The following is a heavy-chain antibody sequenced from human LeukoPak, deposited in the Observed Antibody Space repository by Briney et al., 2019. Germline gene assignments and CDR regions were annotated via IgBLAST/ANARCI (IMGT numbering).Heavy chain of an antibody. J-gene: IGHJ4*02. CDR3: ARSKSSSWYFDY. CDR2: IYHSGST. V-gene: IGHV4-38-2*01. Sequence: SETLSLTCAVSGYSISSGYYWGWIRQPPGKGLEWIGSIYHSGSTYYNPSLMGRVTISVDTSKNQFSLRLSSVTAADTAVYYCARSKSSSWYFDYWGQGTLVPVSS. D-gene: IGHD6-13*01. CDR1: GYSISSGYY.